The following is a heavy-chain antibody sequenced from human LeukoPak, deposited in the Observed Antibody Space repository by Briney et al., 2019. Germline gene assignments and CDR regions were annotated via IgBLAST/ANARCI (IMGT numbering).Heavy chain of an antibody. D-gene: IGHD3-10*01. CDR2: IIPILGIA. J-gene: IGHJ5*02. V-gene: IGHV1-69*04. CDR3: ADYGSGSYSWFDP. CDR1: GYSFTSYG. Sequence: ASVKVSCKASGYSFTSYGISWLRQAPGQGLEWMGRIIPILGIANYAQKFQGRVTITADKSTSTAYMELSSLRSEDTAVYYCADYGSGSYSWFDPWGQGTLVTVSS.